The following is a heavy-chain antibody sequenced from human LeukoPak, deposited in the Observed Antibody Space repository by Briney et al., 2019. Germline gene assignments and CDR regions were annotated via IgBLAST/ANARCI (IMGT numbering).Heavy chain of an antibody. CDR2: IYPTDSDT. D-gene: IGHD1-26*01. CDR1: GYRFTTYW. J-gene: IGHJ3*02. Sequence: GESLKISCKGSGYRFTTYWIGWVRQMPGKGLEWMGIIYPTDSDTIYSPSFQGHVTISADRSLNTAYLQWSSLKASDTAMSYCARQGFSGNYQGDAFDIWGQGTMVTVYS. V-gene: IGHV5-51*01. CDR3: ARQGFSGNYQGDAFDI.